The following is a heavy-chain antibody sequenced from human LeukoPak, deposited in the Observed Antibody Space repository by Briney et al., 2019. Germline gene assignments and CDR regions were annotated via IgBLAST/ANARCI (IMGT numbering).Heavy chain of an antibody. V-gene: IGHV1-18*01. CDR3: ARRGYDILTGYYKAAFDY. CDR2: ISAYNGNT. D-gene: IGHD3-9*01. Sequence: GASVKVSCKASGYTFTSYGISWVRQAPGQGLEWMGWISAYNGNTNYAQKLQGRVTMTTDTSTSTAYMELRSLRSDDTAVYYCARRGYDILTGYYKAAFDYWGQGTLVTASS. J-gene: IGHJ4*02. CDR1: GYTFTSYG.